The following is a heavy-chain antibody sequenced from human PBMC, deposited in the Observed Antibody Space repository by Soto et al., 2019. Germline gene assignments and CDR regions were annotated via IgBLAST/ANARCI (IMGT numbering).Heavy chain of an antibody. CDR3: ARKSSSVWHSFDY. V-gene: IGHV4-28*05. D-gene: IGHD6-19*01. CDR1: GYSISGPNW. J-gene: IGHJ4*02. CDR2: IHDSGTI. Sequence: SETLSLTCAVSGYSISGPNWWAWIRQPPGKGLELIGYIHDSGTIYNNPSLKSRVTMSVDTSKNQFSLKMNSLTAVDTAVYYCARKSSSVWHSFDYWGQGTLVTVSS.